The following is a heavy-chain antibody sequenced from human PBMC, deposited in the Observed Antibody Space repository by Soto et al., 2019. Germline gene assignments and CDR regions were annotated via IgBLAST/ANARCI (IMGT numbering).Heavy chain of an antibody. V-gene: IGHV5-51*01. J-gene: IGHJ6*02. CDR2: IYPGDSDT. CDR1: GYSFTSYW. Sequence: GESLKISCKGSGYSFTSYWIGWVRQMPGTGLEWMGIIYPGDSDTRYSPSFQGQVTISADKSISTAYLQWSSLKASDTAIYYCARTAAAGKYYYGVDVWGQGTTVTVSS. CDR3: ARTAAAGKYYYGVDV. D-gene: IGHD6-13*01.